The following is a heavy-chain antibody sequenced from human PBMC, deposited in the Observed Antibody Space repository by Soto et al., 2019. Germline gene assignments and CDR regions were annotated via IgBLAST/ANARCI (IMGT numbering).Heavy chain of an antibody. CDR3: ARDRAKWKDYYYYGMDV. V-gene: IGHV4-30-4*01. CDR1: GGSISSGDDF. D-gene: IGHD1-20*01. CDR2: IYYIGST. J-gene: IGHJ6*02. Sequence: QVQLQESGPGLVKPSQTLSLTCTVSGGSISSGDDFWTWIRQPPGKGLEWIGYIYYIGSTYYNPSLKSRLTMSVDTSTNQFSLKLSSVTAADTAVYYCARDRAKWKDYYYYGMDVWGQGTTVTVSS.